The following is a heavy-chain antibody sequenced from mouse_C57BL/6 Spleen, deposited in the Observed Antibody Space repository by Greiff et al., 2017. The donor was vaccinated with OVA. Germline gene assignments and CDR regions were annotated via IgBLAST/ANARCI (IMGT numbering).Heavy chain of an antibody. V-gene: IGHV1-82*01. CDR1: GYAFSSSW. CDR3: ARSEGFAY. CDR2: IYPGDGDT. J-gene: IGHJ3*01. Sequence: VQLQQSGPELVKPGASVKISCKASGYAFSSSWMNWVKQRPGKGLEWIGRIYPGDGDTNYNGKFKGKATLTADKYSSTAYMQLSSLTSEDSAVYFCARSEGFAYWGQGTLVTVSA.